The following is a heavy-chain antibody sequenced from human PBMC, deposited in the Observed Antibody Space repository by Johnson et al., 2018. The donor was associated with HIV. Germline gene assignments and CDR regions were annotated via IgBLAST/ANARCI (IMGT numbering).Heavy chain of an antibody. J-gene: IGHJ3*02. CDR2: ISSNGGST. CDR1: GFTFSSYA. D-gene: IGHD4-11*01. V-gene: IGHV3-64*01. Sequence: VQLVESGGGLVQPGGSLRLSCAASGFTFSSYAMHWVRQAPGKGLEYVSAISSNGGSTYYANSVKGRFTISRDNSKNTLYLQMNSLRAEDTAVYYCARGGAVTRRSADAFDIWGQGTMVTVSS. CDR3: ARGGAVTRRSADAFDI.